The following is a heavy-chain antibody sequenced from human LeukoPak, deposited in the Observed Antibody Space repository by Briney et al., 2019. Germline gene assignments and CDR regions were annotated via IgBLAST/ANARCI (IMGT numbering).Heavy chain of an antibody. J-gene: IGHJ5*02. Sequence: PSETLSLTCTVPGGSISSSSYYWGWIRQPPGKGLEWIGSIYYSGSTYYNPSLKSRVTISVDTSKNQFSLKLSSVTAADTAVYYCARELLAAAGTSNWFDPWAREPWSPSPQ. CDR2: IYYSGST. D-gene: IGHD6-13*01. V-gene: IGHV4-39*07. CDR3: ARELLAAAGTSNWFDP. CDR1: GGSISSSSYY.